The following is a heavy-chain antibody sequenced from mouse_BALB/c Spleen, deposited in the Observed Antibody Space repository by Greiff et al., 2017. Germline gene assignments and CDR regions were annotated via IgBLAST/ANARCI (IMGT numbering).Heavy chain of an antibody. D-gene: IGHD2-3*01. Sequence: EVQGVESGGGLVQPGGSRKLSCAASGFTFSSFGMHWVRQAPEKGLEWVAYISSGSSTIYYADTVKGRFTISRDNPKNTLFLQMTSLRSEDTAMYYCARSGGYYERFDYWGQGTTLTVSS. CDR2: ISSGSSTI. J-gene: IGHJ2*01. CDR1: GFTFSSFG. CDR3: ARSGGYYERFDY. V-gene: IGHV5-17*02.